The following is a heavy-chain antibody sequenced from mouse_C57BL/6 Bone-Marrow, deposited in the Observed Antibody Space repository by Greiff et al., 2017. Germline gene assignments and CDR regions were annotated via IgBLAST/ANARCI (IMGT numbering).Heavy chain of an antibody. D-gene: IGHD2-1*01. Sequence: QVQLQQPGAELVKPGASVKLSCKASGYTFTSYWMHWVKQRPGQGLEWIGMIHPNSGSTNYNEKFKSKATLTLDKSSSTAYMQLSSLTSEDSAVYYCARPIYYGNSWFAYWGQGTLVTVSA. CDR2: IHPNSGST. CDR3: ARPIYYGNSWFAY. CDR1: GYTFTSYW. V-gene: IGHV1-64*01. J-gene: IGHJ3*01.